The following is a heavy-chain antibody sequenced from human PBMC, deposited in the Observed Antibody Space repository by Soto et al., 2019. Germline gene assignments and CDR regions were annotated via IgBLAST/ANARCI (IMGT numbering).Heavy chain of an antibody. Sequence: EVQLLESGGGLVQPGGSLRLSCAASGFTFSSYAMNWVRQAPGKGLEWVSAISGSGGSTYYADSVKGRFTISRDNSKNTLYLQMNSLRAEDTAVYYCAKSGDYDFWSGYSRFDYWGQGTLVTVSS. D-gene: IGHD3-3*01. V-gene: IGHV3-23*01. CDR3: AKSGDYDFWSGYSRFDY. CDR1: GFTFSSYA. CDR2: ISGSGGST. J-gene: IGHJ4*02.